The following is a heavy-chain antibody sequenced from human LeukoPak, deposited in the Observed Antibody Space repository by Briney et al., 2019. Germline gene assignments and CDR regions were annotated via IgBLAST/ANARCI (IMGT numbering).Heavy chain of an antibody. D-gene: IGHD2-21*01. CDR2: IHPNDYTT. V-gene: IGHV1-46*01. CDR3: AREAFVAGKNFDY. Sequence: ASVKVSCKASGYAITNYYMHWVRQAPGQGLEWMGTIHPNDYTTTYAQRFQGRVTMTRDASTSTVYMDLSSLRSEDTAVYYCAREAFVAGKNFDYWGQGTQVTVSS. J-gene: IGHJ4*02. CDR1: GYAITNYY.